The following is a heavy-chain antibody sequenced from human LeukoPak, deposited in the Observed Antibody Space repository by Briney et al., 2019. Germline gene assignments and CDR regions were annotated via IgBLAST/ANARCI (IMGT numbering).Heavy chain of an antibody. CDR1: GGTFSSYA. CDR2: IYPRDGST. Sequence: ASVKVSCKASGGTFSSYAISWVRQAPGQGLEWMGMIYPRDGSTSYAQKFQGRVTMTRDTSTSTVHMELSGLRSEDTAVYYCARDQEGFDYWGQGTLVTVSS. J-gene: IGHJ4*02. CDR3: ARDQEGFDY. V-gene: IGHV1-46*01.